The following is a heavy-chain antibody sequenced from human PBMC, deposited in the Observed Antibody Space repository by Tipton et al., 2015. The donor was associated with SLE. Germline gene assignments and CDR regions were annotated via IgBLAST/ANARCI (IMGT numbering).Heavy chain of an antibody. V-gene: IGHV4-39*07. D-gene: IGHD3-9*01. CDR3: ASYVLRYFDWSFDY. J-gene: IGHJ4*02. Sequence: TLSLTCTVSGGSISSSSYYWGWIRQPPGKGLEWIGSIYYSGSTYYNPPLKSRVTISVDTSKNQFSLKLSSVTAADTAVYYCASYVLRYFDWSFDYWGQGTLVTVSS. CDR1: GGSISSSSYY. CDR2: IYYSGST.